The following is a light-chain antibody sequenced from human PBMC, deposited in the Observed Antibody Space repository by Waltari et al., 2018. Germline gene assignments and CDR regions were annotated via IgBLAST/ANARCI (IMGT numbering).Light chain of an antibody. V-gene: IGLV1-44*01. CDR3: AVWDDSLGGV. J-gene: IGLJ3*02. CDR1: NSNIGGNS. CDR2: NDN. Sequence: QSVLTQPPSVSGTPGQRVTISCSGSNSNIGGNSVHWYQQLPGKAPKLLIYNDNQGPSGVPDRFSASKSGTSASLAITGLQSEDEADYYCAVWDDSLGGVFGGGTKLTVL.